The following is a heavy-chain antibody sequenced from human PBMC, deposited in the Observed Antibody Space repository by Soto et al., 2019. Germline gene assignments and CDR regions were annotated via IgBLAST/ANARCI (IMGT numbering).Heavy chain of an antibody. CDR1: GFALSDYY. CDR3: ARPGEGVLFYYALDV. CDR2: ISSGSDTI. V-gene: IGHV3-11*04. J-gene: IGHJ6*02. Sequence: QVQLVESGGGLVKPGGSLRLSCAGSGFALSDYYMNWIRQAPGKGLEWVAYISSGSDTIYYADSVKGRFTVSRDNAKNSLYLQMNSLRDDDTAVYYCARPGEGVLFYYALDVWGQGTTVTVSS. D-gene: IGHD3-16*01.